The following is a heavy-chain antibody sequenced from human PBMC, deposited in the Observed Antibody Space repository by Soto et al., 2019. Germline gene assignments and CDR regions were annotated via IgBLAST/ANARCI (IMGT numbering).Heavy chain of an antibody. CDR1: GYTLTELS. CDR2: FAPEDGET. Sequence: ASVKLSCKVSGYTLTELSMHWVRQAPGKGLEWMGGFAPEDGETIYAQKFQGRVTMTEDTSTDTAYMELSSLRSDDTAVYSCTTADYTKGYGMDVWVQGPTVTVCS. J-gene: IGHJ6*02. V-gene: IGHV1-24*01. CDR3: TTADYTKGYGMDV. D-gene: IGHD4-4*01.